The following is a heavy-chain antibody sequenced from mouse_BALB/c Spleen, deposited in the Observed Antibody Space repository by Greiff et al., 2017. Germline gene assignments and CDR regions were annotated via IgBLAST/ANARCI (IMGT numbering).Heavy chain of an antibody. D-gene: IGHD1-2*01. J-gene: IGHJ2*01. CDR3: AREATATFSYFDY. V-gene: IGHV2-6-7*01. CDR2: VWGDGST. CDR1: GFSLTGYG. Sequence: QVQLKESGPGLVAPSQSLSITCTVSGFSLTGYGVNWVRQPPGKGLEWLGMVWGDGSTDYNSALKSRLSISKDNSKSQVFLKMNSLQTDDTARYYCAREATATFSYFDYWGQGTTLTVSS.